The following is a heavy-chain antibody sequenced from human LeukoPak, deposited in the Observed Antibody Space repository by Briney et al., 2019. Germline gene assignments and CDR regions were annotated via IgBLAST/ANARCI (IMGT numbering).Heavy chain of an antibody. D-gene: IGHD1-26*01. CDR1: EGAFTSYT. CDR3: SRGDSGSYKGRSEYFQQ. Sequence: GASVKVSCKASEGAFTSYTINWVGQAPGQGREWMGGIVPMFGSTDYAQRFQGRVTSTAVESTTTAYIELSSLTSEDTAVHYCSRGDSGSYKGRSEYFQQWGQGTLVIVSS. V-gene: IGHV1-69*13. CDR2: IVPMFGST. J-gene: IGHJ1*01.